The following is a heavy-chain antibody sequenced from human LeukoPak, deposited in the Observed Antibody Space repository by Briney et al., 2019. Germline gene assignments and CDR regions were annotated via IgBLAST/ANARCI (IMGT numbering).Heavy chain of an antibody. D-gene: IGHD2-15*01. CDR2: IYSGGST. Sequence: PGGSLRLSCAASGFTVNNNYMSWVRQAPGEGLECVSVIYSGGSTKYADSVKGRFIVSRHNSENTLYLQLSSLRPEDTAVYYCTKVVSGGGNFVMDVWGQGTTVTVSS. J-gene: IGHJ6*02. CDR3: TKVVSGGGNFVMDV. CDR1: GFTVNNNY. V-gene: IGHV3-53*04.